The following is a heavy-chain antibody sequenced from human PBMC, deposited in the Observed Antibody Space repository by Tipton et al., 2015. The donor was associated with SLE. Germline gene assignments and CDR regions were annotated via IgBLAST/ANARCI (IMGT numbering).Heavy chain of an antibody. CDR1: GFTFGDYA. V-gene: IGHV3-49*04. CDR2: IRSKAYGGTT. Sequence: RSLRLSCTASGFTFGDYAMSWVRQAPGKGLEWVGFIRSKAYGGTTEYAASVKGRFTISRDDSKSIAYLQMNSLKTEDTAVYYCTRDAEQQLSYMDVWGKGTTVTVSS. J-gene: IGHJ6*03. D-gene: IGHD6-13*01. CDR3: TRDAEQQLSYMDV.